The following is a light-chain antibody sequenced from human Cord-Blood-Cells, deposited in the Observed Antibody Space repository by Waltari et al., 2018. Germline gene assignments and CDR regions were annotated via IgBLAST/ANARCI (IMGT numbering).Light chain of an antibody. CDR2: DVS. CDR3: CSYAGSSTPHYV. Sequence: QSALTQPRSESGSPGQLVTPSFTGTSSDVGGYHYVSWYQQHPGKAPKLMIYDVSKRPSGVPDRFSGSKSGNTASLTISGLQAEDEADYYCCSYAGSSTPHYVFGTGTKVTVL. V-gene: IGLV2-11*01. J-gene: IGLJ1*01. CDR1: SSDVGGYHY.